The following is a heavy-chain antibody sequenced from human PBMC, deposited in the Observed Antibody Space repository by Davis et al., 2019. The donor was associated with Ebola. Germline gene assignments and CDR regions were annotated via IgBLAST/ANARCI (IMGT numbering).Heavy chain of an antibody. D-gene: IGHD3-9*01. J-gene: IGHJ4*02. CDR1: GFIFDDYS. CDR3: AKGNQAGYPTTFDY. CDR2: ISWNSASI. V-gene: IGHV3-9*01. Sequence: PGGSLRLSCAASGFIFDDYSMHWVRQAPGKGLQWVAGISWNSASIDYADSVKGRFTISRDNSKNTLYLQMNSLRAEDTAIYYCAKGNQAGYPTTFDYWGQGTLVTVSS.